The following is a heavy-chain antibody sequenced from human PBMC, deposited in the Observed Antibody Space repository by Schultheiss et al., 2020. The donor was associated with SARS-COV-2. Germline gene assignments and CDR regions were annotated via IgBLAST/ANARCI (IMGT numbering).Heavy chain of an antibody. CDR2: ISSSSSYI. CDR1: GFTFSSYW. CDR3: ARASRDYYYYYYMDV. V-gene: IGHV3-21*01. J-gene: IGHJ6*03. Sequence: GESLKISCAASGFTFSSYWMHWVRQAPGKGLVWVSSISSSSSYIYYADSVKGRFTISRDNSKNTLYLQMNSLRAEDTAVYYCARASRDYYYYYYMDVWGKGTTVTVSS.